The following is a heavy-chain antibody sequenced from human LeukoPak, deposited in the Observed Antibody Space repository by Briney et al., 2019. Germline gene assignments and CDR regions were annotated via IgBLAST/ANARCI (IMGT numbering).Heavy chain of an antibody. CDR2: ISSSSSYI. Sequence: GGSLRLSCAASGFTFSSYSMNWVRQAPGKGLEWVSSISSSSSYIYYADSVKGRFTISRDNAKNSLHLQMNSLRAEDTAVYYCARRSVAAAGIGYWGQGTLVTVSS. V-gene: IGHV3-21*01. CDR3: ARRSVAAAGIGY. CDR1: GFTFSSYS. J-gene: IGHJ4*02. D-gene: IGHD6-13*01.